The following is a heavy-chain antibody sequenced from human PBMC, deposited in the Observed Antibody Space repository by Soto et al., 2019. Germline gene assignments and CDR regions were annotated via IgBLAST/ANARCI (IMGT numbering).Heavy chain of an antibody. CDR2: MNPNSGNT. J-gene: IGHJ6*02. D-gene: IGHD2-21*01. V-gene: IGHV1-8*01. CDR1: GYTFTSHD. CDR3: LRYCGDYVDHYYYYYGMDV. Sequence: ASVKVSCKASGYTFTSHDINWVRQATGQGLEWMGWMNPNSGNTGYAQKFQGRVTMTRNTSISTAYMELSSLRSEDTAVYYCLRYCGDYVDHYYYYYGMDVWGQGTTVTVSS.